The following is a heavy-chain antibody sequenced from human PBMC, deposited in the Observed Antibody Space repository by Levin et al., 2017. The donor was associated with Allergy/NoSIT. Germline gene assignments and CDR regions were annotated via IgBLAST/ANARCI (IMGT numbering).Heavy chain of an antibody. CDR3: AKEPSNWGVPDAFDV. J-gene: IGHJ3*01. CDR1: GFTFSSYA. V-gene: IGHV3-23*01. Sequence: GGSLRLSCAASGFTFSSYAMSWVRQAPGKGLEWVSGTSGSGGTTYYADSVKGRFTISRDNSKNTLYLQMNSLRAEDTAVYYCAKEPSNWGVPDAFDVWGQGTMVTVSS. CDR2: TSGSGGTT. D-gene: IGHD7-27*01.